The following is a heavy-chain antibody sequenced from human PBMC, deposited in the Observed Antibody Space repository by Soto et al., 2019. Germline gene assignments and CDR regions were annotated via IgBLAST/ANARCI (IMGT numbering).Heavy chain of an antibody. CDR3: ARNDPPDWCDP. CDR2: IIPILGIA. CDR1: GGTFSSYT. V-gene: IGHV1-69*02. Sequence: QVQLVQSGAEVKKPGSSVKVSCKASGGTFSSYTISWVRQAPGQGREWMGRIIPILGIANYAQKFQGRVTITADKPTSTAYLELSSVRAEDTAVYYWARNDPPDWCDPWGKGTLVTVYS. J-gene: IGHJ5*02.